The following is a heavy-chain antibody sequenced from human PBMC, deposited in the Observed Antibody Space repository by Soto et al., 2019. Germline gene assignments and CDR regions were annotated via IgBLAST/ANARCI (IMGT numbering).Heavy chain of an antibody. Sequence: GGSLRLSCAASGFTFSSYAMSWVRQAPGKGLEWVSAISGSGGSTYYTDSVKGRFTISRDNSKNTLYLQMNSLRAEDTAVYYCAKDYYDSSGYYPIDYWGQGTLVTVSS. V-gene: IGHV3-23*01. CDR1: GFTFSSYA. J-gene: IGHJ4*02. CDR3: AKDYYDSSGYYPIDY. CDR2: ISGSGGST. D-gene: IGHD3-22*01.